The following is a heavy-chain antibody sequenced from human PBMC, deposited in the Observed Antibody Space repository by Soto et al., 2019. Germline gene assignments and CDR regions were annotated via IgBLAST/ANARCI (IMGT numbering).Heavy chain of an antibody. J-gene: IGHJ4*02. CDR2: ISGSGGST. D-gene: IGHD3-10*01. CDR3: AKASGWFGEFDY. Sequence: EVQLLESGGGLVQPGGSLRLSCAASGFTFSSYAMSWVSQAPGKRLEWVSAISGSGGSTYYADSVKGRFTISRDNSKNTLYLQMNSLIAEDTAVYYCAKASGWFGEFDYWGQGTLVTVSS. V-gene: IGHV3-23*01. CDR1: GFTFSSYA.